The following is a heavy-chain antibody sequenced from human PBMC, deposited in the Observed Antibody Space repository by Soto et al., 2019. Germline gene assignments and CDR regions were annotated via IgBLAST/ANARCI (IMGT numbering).Heavy chain of an antibody. CDR2: INHTGGT. V-gene: IGHV4-34*01. D-gene: IGHD3-3*01. CDR3: ATRITVFGLLIPPFDH. J-gene: IGHJ5*02. CDR1: GWSVNGYY. Sequence: XETLSLTCAVYGWSVNGYYWNWIRQPPGKGLEWIGEINHTGGTHYNPSLKSRVTMSVDTSKNQFSLRLSSVTAADTAIYYCATRITVFGLLIPPFDHWGQGAQVTVSS.